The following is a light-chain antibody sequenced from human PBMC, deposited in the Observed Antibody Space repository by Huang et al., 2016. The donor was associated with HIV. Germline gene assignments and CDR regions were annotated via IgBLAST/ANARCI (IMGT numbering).Light chain of an antibody. CDR1: KDIGNY. V-gene: IGKV1-33*01. CDR2: DAS. CDR3: QNYENLPIT. Sequence: DIQMTQSPSSLSASVGDRVTITCQASKDIGNYLYWYQKKPGKVPKVLVYDASNLETGVPSRFSGSGSGTYFTFTINRLQPEYIVTYYCQNYENLPITFGQGTRMEIK. J-gene: IGKJ5*01.